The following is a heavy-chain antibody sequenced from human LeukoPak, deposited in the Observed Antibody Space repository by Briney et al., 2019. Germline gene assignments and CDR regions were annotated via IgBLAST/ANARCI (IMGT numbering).Heavy chain of an antibody. CDR1: GGSISSYY. CDR2: IYYSGST. D-gene: IGHD5-24*01. V-gene: IGHV4-59*08. Sequence: SETLSLTCTVSGGSISSYYWCWIRQPPGKGLEWIGYIYYSGSTNYNPSLKSRVTISVDTSKNQFSLKLSSVTAADTAVYYCARSGEMAYAFDIWGQGTMVTVSS. CDR3: ARSGEMAYAFDI. J-gene: IGHJ3*02.